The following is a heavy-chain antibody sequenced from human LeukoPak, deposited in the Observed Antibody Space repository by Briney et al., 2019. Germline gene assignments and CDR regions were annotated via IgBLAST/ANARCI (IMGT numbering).Heavy chain of an antibody. Sequence: GGSLRLSCAASGFTFSSYGMHWVRQAPGKGLEWVAAIAHDGSNKNDADSVKGRFTISRDNSKNTLYLQMNSLRAEDTAVYYCASQLPAHYWGQGTLVTVSS. V-gene: IGHV3-33*08. CDR2: IAHDGSNK. J-gene: IGHJ4*02. CDR1: GFTFSSYG. CDR3: ASQLPAHY. D-gene: IGHD2-2*01.